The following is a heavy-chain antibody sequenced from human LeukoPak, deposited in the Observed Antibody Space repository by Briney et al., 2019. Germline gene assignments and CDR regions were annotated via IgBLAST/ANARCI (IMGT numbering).Heavy chain of an antibody. V-gene: IGHV3-21*04. D-gene: IGHD5-24*01. CDR3: AKEVGRDGYNFHFDY. J-gene: IGHJ4*02. CDR2: ISSSSSYI. CDR1: GFTVSSNY. Sequence: GGSLRLSCAASGFTVSSNYMNWVRQAPGKGLEWVSSISSSSSYIYYADSVKGRFTISRDNAKNSLYLQMNSLRAEDTALYYCAKEVGRDGYNFHFDYRGQGTLVTVSS.